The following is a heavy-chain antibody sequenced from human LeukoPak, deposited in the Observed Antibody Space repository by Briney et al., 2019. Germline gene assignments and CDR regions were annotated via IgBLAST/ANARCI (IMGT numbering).Heavy chain of an antibody. Sequence: GGSLRLSCAASGFTLSSYAMHWVRQAPGKGREWVAVISYDGSNKYYADSVKGRFTISREYSKNTLYLQINSPKDEDTAVYYCAIVTVVLWFGEYAAFDIWGQGTMVSVSS. CDR2: ISYDGSNK. CDR1: GFTLSSYA. D-gene: IGHD3-10*01. CDR3: AIVTVVLWFGEYAAFDI. J-gene: IGHJ3*02. V-gene: IGHV3-30-3*01.